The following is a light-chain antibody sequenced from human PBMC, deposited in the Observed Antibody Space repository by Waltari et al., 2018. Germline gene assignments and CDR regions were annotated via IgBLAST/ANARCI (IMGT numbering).Light chain of an antibody. J-gene: IGKJ1*01. Sequence: DIVMTQSPDSLAVSLGERATIHCKSSQSVLSTSSNKNFLAWYQQRPRQPPRLLIRWASTRESGVPDRFSGSGSDTEFTLTISSLQPEDVAVYYCQHYFDAPPWTCGQGTKVEIK. CDR3: QHYFDAPPWT. CDR2: WAS. CDR1: QSVLSTSSNKNF. V-gene: IGKV4-1*01.